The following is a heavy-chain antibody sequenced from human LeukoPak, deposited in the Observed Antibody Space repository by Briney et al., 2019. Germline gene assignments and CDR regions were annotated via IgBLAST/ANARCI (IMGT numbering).Heavy chain of an antibody. CDR2: INHSGTT. Sequence: TSETLSLTCIVSSGSIGSYYWSWIRQSPGKELEWIGYINHSGTTNYNPSLKSRVTISIDTSESYFSLKLTSVTAADAAVYYCVGAKKWLSSDMWGQGTMVSVPS. CDR3: VGAKKWLSSDM. CDR1: SGSIGSYY. J-gene: IGHJ3*02. D-gene: IGHD3-22*01. V-gene: IGHV4-59*08.